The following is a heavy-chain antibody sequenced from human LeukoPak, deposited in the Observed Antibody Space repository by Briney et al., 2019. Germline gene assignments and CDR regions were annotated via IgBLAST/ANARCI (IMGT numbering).Heavy chain of an antibody. CDR2: INPGNGAT. V-gene: IGHV1-8*01. D-gene: IGHD4-23*01. Sequence: SSVQVSCKASGYAFTTYDINWVRQAPGQGLEWMAWINPGNGATGYAQTFQDRITVTSDTSTDTVYMELASLTSNDTATYYCARSPQDHGGNCFNHWGLRSLVTASS. J-gene: IGHJ1*01. CDR1: GYAFTTYD. CDR3: ARSPQDHGGNCFNH.